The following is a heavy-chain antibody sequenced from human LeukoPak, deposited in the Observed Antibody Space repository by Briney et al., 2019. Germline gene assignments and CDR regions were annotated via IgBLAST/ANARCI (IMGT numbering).Heavy chain of an antibody. D-gene: IGHD3-3*01. CDR3: ARLLGWSGPINWFDP. Sequence: PSETLSLTCTVSGGSISGYYWSWIRQPAGKALEWIGRIYTSGSTNYNPSLKSRVTISVGTSKNHFSLKLTSVTAADTAVYYCARLLGWSGPINWFDPWGRGTLVTVSS. V-gene: IGHV4-4*07. CDR2: IYTSGST. J-gene: IGHJ5*02. CDR1: GGSISGYY.